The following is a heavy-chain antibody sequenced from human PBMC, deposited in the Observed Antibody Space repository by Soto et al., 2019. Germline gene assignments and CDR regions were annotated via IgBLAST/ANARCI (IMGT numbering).Heavy chain of an antibody. D-gene: IGHD2-2*01. Sequence: GGSLRLSCAASGFTFSGYGMHWVRQAPGKGLEWVAVIWYDGSNKNYGDSVKGRFTISRDNSKNTLDLQMNSLRAEDTAVYYCAREGSISPSGYYYYYYMDVWGKGTTVTVSS. J-gene: IGHJ6*03. CDR1: GFTFSGYG. V-gene: IGHV3-33*01. CDR2: IWYDGSNK. CDR3: AREGSISPSGYYYYYYMDV.